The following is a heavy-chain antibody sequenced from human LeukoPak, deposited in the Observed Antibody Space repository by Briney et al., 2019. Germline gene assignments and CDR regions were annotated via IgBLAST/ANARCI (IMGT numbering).Heavy chain of an antibody. Sequence: SETLSLTCTVSGGSISSGDYYWGWIRQPPGKGLEWIASIYYSGSTYYNPSLKSRVTISVDTSKNQLSLKLSSLTAADTAVYYCARHEYSGSYYGLSWFDPWGQGTLVTVSS. V-gene: IGHV4-39*01. J-gene: IGHJ5*02. CDR3: ARHEYSGSYYGLSWFDP. CDR1: GGSISSGDYY. CDR2: IYYSGST. D-gene: IGHD1-26*01.